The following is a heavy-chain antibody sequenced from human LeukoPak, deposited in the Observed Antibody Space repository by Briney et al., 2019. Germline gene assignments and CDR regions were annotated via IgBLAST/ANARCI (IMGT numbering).Heavy chain of an antibody. CDR2: IWYDGSNK. CDR1: GFTFSSYG. D-gene: IGHD3-9*01. V-gene: IGHV3-33*01. Sequence: GGSLRLSCAASGFTFSSYGMHWVRQAPGKGLKWVAVIWYDGSNKYYADSVKGRFTISRDNSKNTLYLQMNSLRAEDTAVYYCAREGASYYDILTGYYRYWGQGTLVTVSS. CDR3: AREGASYYDILTGYYRY. J-gene: IGHJ4*02.